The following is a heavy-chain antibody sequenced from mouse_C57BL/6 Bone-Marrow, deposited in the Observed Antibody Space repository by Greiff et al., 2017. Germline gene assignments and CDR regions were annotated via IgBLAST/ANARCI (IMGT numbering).Heavy chain of an antibody. V-gene: IGHV7-3*01. Sequence: DVKLVESGGGLVQPGGSLSLSCAASGFTFTDYYMSWVRQPPGKALEWLGFIRNKANGYTTEYSASVKGRFTISRDNSQSVLYLPMNALRAEDSATYYCARASYYCGSRDYWGQGTTLTVSS. J-gene: IGHJ2*01. CDR1: GFTFTDYY. D-gene: IGHD1-1*01. CDR3: ARASYYCGSRDY. CDR2: IRNKANGYTT.